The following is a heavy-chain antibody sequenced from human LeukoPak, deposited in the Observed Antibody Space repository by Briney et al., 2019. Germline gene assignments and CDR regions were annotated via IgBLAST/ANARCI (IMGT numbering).Heavy chain of an antibody. V-gene: IGHV4-59*08. Sequence: PSETLSLTYTVSGGSISSYYWSWIRQPPGKGLEWIGYIYYSESTNYNPSLKSRVTISVDTSKNQFSLKLSSVTAADTAVYYCARHRDILTGYQWFDPWGQGTLVTVSS. CDR2: IYYSEST. CDR1: GGSISSYY. D-gene: IGHD3-9*01. CDR3: ARHRDILTGYQWFDP. J-gene: IGHJ5*02.